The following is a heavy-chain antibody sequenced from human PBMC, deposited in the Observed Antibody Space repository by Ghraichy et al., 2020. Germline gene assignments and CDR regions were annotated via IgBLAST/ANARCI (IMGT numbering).Heavy chain of an antibody. J-gene: IGHJ4*02. D-gene: IGHD3-9*01. CDR2: IYPGDSDT. V-gene: IGHV5-51*01. CDR1: GYSFTSYW. CDR3: ARGFDDILTGFMDPKVYFDY. Sequence: GGSLRLSCKGSGYSFTSYWIGWVRQMPGKGLEWMGIIYPGDSDTRYSPSFQGQVTISADKSISTAYLQWSSLKASDTAMYYCARGFDDILTGFMDPKVYFDYWGQGTLVTVSS.